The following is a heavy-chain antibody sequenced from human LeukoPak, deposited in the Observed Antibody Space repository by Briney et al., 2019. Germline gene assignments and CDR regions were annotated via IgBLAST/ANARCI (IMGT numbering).Heavy chain of an antibody. D-gene: IGHD3-16*01. V-gene: IGHV1-69*01. CDR2: IIPIFGTA. CDR3: ARGEVVLYYFDY. Sequence: SVEVSCKASGGTFSSYAISWVRQAPGQGLEWMGGIIPIFGTANYAQKFQGRVTITADESTSTAYMELSSLRSEDTAVYYCARGEVVLYYFDYWGQGTLVTVSP. CDR1: GGTFSSYA. J-gene: IGHJ4*02.